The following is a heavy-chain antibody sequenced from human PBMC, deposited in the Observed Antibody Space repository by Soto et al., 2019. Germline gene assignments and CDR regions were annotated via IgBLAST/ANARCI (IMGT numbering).Heavy chain of an antibody. Sequence: GASVKVSCKASGYTFISNDIIWVRQAPGQGLEWMGWINTYNGNTKYAQKLQGRVTMTRDTSTSIVYMELRDLRSDDTGVYYCARDGTGDYGYWGQGSLVTVSS. CDR1: GYTFISND. CDR3: ARDGTGDYGY. D-gene: IGHD4-17*01. CDR2: INTYNGNT. V-gene: IGHV1-18*01. J-gene: IGHJ4*02.